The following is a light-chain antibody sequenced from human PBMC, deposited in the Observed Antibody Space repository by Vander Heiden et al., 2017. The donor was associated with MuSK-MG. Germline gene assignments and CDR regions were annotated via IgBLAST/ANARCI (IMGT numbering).Light chain of an antibody. CDR3: HQYCNPPQT. V-gene: IGKV1-NL1*01. Sequence: DIRMTQSPSSLSAFVGNTVTITCRASQDIRNSVAWYQQKPGKVPNLLLYAASRLESGVPSRFSGSGSGTDYTLTISSLQPEDSATYYCHQYCNPPQTFGQGTNLEIK. CDR2: AAS. J-gene: IGKJ2*01. CDR1: QDIRNS.